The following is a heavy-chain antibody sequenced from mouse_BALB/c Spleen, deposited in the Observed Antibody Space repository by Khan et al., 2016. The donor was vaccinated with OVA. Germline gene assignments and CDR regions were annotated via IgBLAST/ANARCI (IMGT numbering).Heavy chain of an antibody. CDR3: ARVYGGDFDY. CDR1: GYSITSDYA. V-gene: IGHV3-2*02. D-gene: IGHD2-10*02. CDR2: ISYSGNP. Sequence: EVKLQESGPGLVKPSQSLSLTCTVTGYSITSDYAWNWIRQFPGNKLEWLGYISYSGNPKYNPSLKSRISVTRDTSKNQFFLQLNSVTTEDTATYYCARVYGGDFDYWGQGTTLTVSS. J-gene: IGHJ2*01.